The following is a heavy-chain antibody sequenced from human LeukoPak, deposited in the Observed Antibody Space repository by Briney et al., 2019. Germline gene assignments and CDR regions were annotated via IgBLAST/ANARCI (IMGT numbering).Heavy chain of an antibody. D-gene: IGHD2/OR15-2a*01. J-gene: IGHJ4*02. CDR2: IYHSGST. CDR3: ALSTSPKLSVDY. CDR1: GGSISSGYY. Sequence: KPSETLSLTCTVSGGSISSGYYWGWIRQPPGKGLEWIGSIYHSGSTYYNPSLKSRVAISVDTSKNQFSLKLSSVTAADTAVYYCALSTSPKLSVDYWGQGTLVTVSS. V-gene: IGHV4-38-2*02.